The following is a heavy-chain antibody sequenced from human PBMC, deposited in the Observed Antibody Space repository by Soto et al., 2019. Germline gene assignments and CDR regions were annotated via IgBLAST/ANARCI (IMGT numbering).Heavy chain of an antibody. Sequence: EVQLVESGGGLVKPGGSLRLSCAVSGFTFISHTLNWVRQAPGKGLEWVSAISGSGSPYYADSVTGRCTISRDNAQNSLYLQMSSLRAEDTAVYYCSREVQPVFRREYDYWGQGTLVTVSS. CDR1: GFTFISHT. CDR2: ISGSGSP. CDR3: SREVQPVFRREYDY. V-gene: IGHV3-21*04. J-gene: IGHJ4*02.